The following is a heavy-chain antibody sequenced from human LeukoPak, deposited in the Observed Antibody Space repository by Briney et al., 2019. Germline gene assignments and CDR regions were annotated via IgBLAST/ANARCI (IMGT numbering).Heavy chain of an antibody. D-gene: IGHD5-12*01. CDR1: GGSVSSGSYY. J-gene: IGHJ4*02. CDR2: IYYSGST. V-gene: IGHV4-61*01. Sequence: SETLSLTCIVSGGSVSSGSYYWSWIRQPPGKGLEWIGYIYYSGSTNYNPSLKSRVTISVDTSKNQFSLKLSSVTAADTAVYYCARVMDIVYYFDYWGQGTLVTVSS. CDR3: ARVMDIVYYFDY.